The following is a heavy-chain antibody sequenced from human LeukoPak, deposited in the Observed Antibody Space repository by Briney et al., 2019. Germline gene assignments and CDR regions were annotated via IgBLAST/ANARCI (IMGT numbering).Heavy chain of an antibody. CDR1: GFSVSDNC. D-gene: IGHD4-17*01. J-gene: IGHJ4*02. V-gene: IGHV3-66*01. Sequence: GGSLRLSCAVSGFSVSDNCMSWVRQTPGGGLEWVSVIFGDSTYYIDSVKGRFTISRDNSKNMLFLQMDSLRVEDTAVYYCVKETRGTTVYYWGQGTLVTVSS. CDR3: VKETRGTTVYY. CDR2: IFGDST.